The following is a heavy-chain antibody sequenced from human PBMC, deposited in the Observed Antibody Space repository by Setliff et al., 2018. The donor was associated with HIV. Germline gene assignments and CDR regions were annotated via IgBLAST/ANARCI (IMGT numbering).Heavy chain of an antibody. CDR2: IHHTGYM. V-gene: IGHV4-34*01. J-gene: IGHJ6*02. CDR1: GGPFSDHY. CDR3: ARDGSRTTGATGYYYGLDV. D-gene: IGHD1-1*01. Sequence: SETLSLTCAVHGGPFSDHYWNWNRQPPGKGLEWIAEIHHTGYMNYNPSLKSRVTISVDTSKNQFSLRLSSVTAADTAVYYCARDGSRTTGATGYYYGLDVWGQGTTVTVSS.